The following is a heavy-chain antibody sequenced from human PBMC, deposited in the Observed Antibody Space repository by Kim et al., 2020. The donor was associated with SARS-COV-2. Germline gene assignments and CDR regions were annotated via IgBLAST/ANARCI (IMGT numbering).Heavy chain of an antibody. Sequence: GGSLRLSCAASGFTFSRYAMSWARQAPGKGLEWVSTISDSVVRTHYADSVKGRFTISRDNSKSTLFLHMNSLRAEDTAIYYCEASDYWGQGSLVTVSS. CDR1: GFTFSRYA. CDR2: ISDSVVRT. CDR3: EASDY. V-gene: IGHV3-23*01. J-gene: IGHJ4*02.